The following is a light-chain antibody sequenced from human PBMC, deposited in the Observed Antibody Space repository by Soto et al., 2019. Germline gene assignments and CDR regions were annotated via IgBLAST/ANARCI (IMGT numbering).Light chain of an antibody. CDR3: QQYGSPPALT. V-gene: IGKV3-20*01. J-gene: IGKJ4*01. CDR1: QSVSSSY. Sequence: EIVLTQSPGTLSLSPGERATLSCRASQSVSSSYLAWYQQKPGQAPRLLIYGASSRATGLPDRFSGSGSGTDFTLTISRLEPEDFAVYYCQQYGSPPALTFGGGTKVEIK. CDR2: GAS.